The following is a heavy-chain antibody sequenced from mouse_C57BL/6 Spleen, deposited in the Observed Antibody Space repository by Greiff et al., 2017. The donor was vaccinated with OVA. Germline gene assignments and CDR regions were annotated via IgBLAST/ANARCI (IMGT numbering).Heavy chain of an antibody. CDR3: ARRVTTVVAHWYFDV. V-gene: IGHV1-20*01. CDR2: INPYNGDT. Sequence: VQLQQSGPELVKPGDSVKISCKASGYSFTGYFMNWVMQSHGKSLEWIGRINPYNGDTFYNQKFKGKATLTVDKSSSTAHMELRSLTSEDSAVYCCARRVTTVVAHWYFDVWGTGTTVTVSS. CDR1: GYSFTGYF. J-gene: IGHJ1*03. D-gene: IGHD1-1*01.